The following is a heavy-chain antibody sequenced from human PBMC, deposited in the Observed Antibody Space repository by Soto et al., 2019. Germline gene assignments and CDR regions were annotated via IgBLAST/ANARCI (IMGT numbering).Heavy chain of an antibody. J-gene: IGHJ6*02. CDR2: IYYSGST. CDR3: AASCVGCGGFNYYGMDV. Sequence: QVQLQESGPGLVKPSQTLSLTCTVSGGSISSGGYYWTWIRQHPGKGLEWIGYIYYSGSTCYNPSIKSRVTISVDTSKNQFSLKLSSVTAADTAVYYCAASCVGCGGFNYYGMDVWGQGTTVTVSS. V-gene: IGHV4-31*03. CDR1: GGSISSGGYY. D-gene: IGHD2-21*01.